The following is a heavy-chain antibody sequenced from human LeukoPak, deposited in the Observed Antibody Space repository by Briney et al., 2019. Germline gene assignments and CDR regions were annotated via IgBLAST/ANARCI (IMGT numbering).Heavy chain of an antibody. D-gene: IGHD5-24*01. V-gene: IGHV4-61*02. Sequence: SETLSLTCTVSGGSISSGSYYWSWIRQPAGKGLEWIGRIYTSGSTNYNPSLKSRVTMSVDMSKNQLSLKLSSVTAADTAVYYCARDPRDAYNSGRVGHFYMDVWGKGTTVTISS. CDR1: GGSISSGSYY. J-gene: IGHJ6*03. CDR2: IYTSGST. CDR3: ARDPRDAYNSGRVGHFYMDV.